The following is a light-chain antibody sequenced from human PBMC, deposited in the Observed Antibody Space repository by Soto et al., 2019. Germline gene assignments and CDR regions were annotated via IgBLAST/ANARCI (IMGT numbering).Light chain of an antibody. J-gene: IGKJ4*01. V-gene: IGKV3D-15*01. CDR3: QQYDSWPLT. Sequence: EIVMTQSPATLSVSPGEGASLSCRASQSVGSNLAWYHQKPGQAPRLLMYEASTRATGIPARFSGSGSGTEFSLTISSLQSEDFAVYYCQQYDSWPLTFGGGTKVDIK. CDR2: EAS. CDR1: QSVGSN.